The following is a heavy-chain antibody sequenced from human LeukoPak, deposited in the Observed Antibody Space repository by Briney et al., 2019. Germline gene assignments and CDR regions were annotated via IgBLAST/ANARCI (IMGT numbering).Heavy chain of an antibody. J-gene: IGHJ4*02. CDR2: IRSKANSYAT. CDR3: ARHLSGVTGYTYGRGIDY. D-gene: IGHD5-18*01. CDR1: GLTFSGSA. Sequence: TGGSLRLSCAASGLTFSGSAMHWVRQASGKGLEWVGRIRSKANSYATAYAASVKGRFTISRDNAKTSLYLQMNSLRAEDTAVYYCARHLSGVTGYTYGRGIDYWGQGTLVTVSS. V-gene: IGHV3-73*01.